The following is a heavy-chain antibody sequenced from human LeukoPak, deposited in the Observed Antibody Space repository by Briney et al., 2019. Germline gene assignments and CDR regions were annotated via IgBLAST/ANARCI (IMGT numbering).Heavy chain of an antibody. D-gene: IGHD3-9*01. Sequence: PGGSLRLSCAVSGFTFSGFWMSWSRQAPGKGLEWVASINSDGSEGYYADVVKGRFTISRDNSQNTVHLQMNSLRAEDTAVYYCARGLQGYYDSLTGYYRGRYYFDYWGQGTLVTVSS. J-gene: IGHJ4*02. CDR1: GFTFSGFW. CDR2: INSDGSEG. V-gene: IGHV3-7*03. CDR3: ARGLQGYYDSLTGYYRGRYYFDY.